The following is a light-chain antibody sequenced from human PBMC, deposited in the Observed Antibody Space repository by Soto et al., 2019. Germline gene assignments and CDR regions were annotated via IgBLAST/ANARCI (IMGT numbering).Light chain of an antibody. CDR3: QQYNNWPPIT. CDR1: QSFSSTY. J-gene: IGKJ5*01. Sequence: EIVLTQSPGTLSLSPGERATLSCRASQSFSSTYLAWYQQKPGQAPRLLVYGASSRATGIPDRFSGFGSGTEFTLTISSLQSEDFAVYYCQQYNNWPPITFGQGTRLEIK. V-gene: IGKV3-20*01. CDR2: GAS.